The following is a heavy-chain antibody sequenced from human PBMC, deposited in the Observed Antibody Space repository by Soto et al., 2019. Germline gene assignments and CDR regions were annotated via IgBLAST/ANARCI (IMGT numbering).Heavy chain of an antibody. CDR2: IIPIFGTA. Sequence: QVQLVQSGAEVKKPGSSVKVSCKASGGTFSSYAISWVRQAPGQGLEWMGGIIPIFGTANYAQKFQGRVTITADESTSTAYMELSSLRSEDTDVYYCASPVVPAAIYYYYCMDVWGQGTTVTVSS. V-gene: IGHV1-69*01. CDR1: GGTFSSYA. D-gene: IGHD2-2*02. J-gene: IGHJ6*02. CDR3: ASPVVPAAIYYYYCMDV.